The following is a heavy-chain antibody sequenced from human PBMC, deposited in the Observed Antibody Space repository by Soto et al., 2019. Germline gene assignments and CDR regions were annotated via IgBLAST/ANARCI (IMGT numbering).Heavy chain of an antibody. Sequence: GGSLRLSCAASGFTFSSYAMSWFRQAPGKGLEWVSAISGGGGSTYYADSVKGRFTISRDNSKNTLYLQMNSLRAEDTAVYYCAKEGPLSGSHSTDYWGQGTLVTVSS. J-gene: IGHJ4*02. CDR1: GFTFSSYA. V-gene: IGHV3-23*01. CDR2: ISGGGGST. D-gene: IGHD1-26*01. CDR3: AKEGPLSGSHSTDY.